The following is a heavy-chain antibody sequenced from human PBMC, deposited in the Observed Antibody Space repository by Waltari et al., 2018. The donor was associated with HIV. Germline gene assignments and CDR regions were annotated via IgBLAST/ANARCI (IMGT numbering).Heavy chain of an antibody. CDR1: GFTISGFY. Sequence: EVQLVESGGGLVKPGGSLRLSCAASGFTISGFYMTWVRQAPGKGLGWVSSIRGGSSVLSYADSMKGRFTISRDNAKSALFLQMNSLRAEDTAVYFCARVNYQYAMDVWGQGTTVTVSS. J-gene: IGHJ6*02. V-gene: IGHV3-21*01. CDR2: IRGGSSVL. CDR3: ARVNYQYAMDV.